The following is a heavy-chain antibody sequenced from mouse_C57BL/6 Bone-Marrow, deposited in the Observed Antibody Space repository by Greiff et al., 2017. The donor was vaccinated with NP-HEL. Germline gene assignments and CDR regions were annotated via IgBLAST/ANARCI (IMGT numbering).Heavy chain of an antibody. Sequence: EVHLVESGGGLVKPGGSLKLSCAASGFTFSSYAMSWVRQTPEKRLEWVATISDGGSYTYYPDTVKGRFTISRDNAKNNLYLQMSHLKSEDTAMYYCARSSYGSRFAYWGQGTLVTVSA. CDR3: ARSSYGSRFAY. CDR1: GFTFSSYA. D-gene: IGHD1-1*01. V-gene: IGHV5-4*01. CDR2: ISDGGSYT. J-gene: IGHJ3*01.